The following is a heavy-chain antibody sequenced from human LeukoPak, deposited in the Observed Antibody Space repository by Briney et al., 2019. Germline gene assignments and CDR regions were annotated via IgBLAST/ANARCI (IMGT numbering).Heavy chain of an antibody. J-gene: IGHJ6*03. V-gene: IGHV3-30*02. CDR1: GFTFSSYG. CDR3: AKDGRYSYGYYYYYYMDV. D-gene: IGHD5-18*01. CDR2: IRYDGSNK. Sequence: PGGSLRLSCAASGFTFSSYGMHWVRQAPGKGLEWVAFIRYDGSNKYYADSVKGRFTISRDDSKNTLYLQMNSLRTADTAVYYCAKDGRYSYGYYYYYYMDVWGKGTTVTISS.